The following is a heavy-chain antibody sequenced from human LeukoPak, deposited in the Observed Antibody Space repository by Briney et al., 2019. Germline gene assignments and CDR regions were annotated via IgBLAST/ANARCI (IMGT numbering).Heavy chain of an antibody. CDR2: INHSGST. D-gene: IGHD4-17*01. J-gene: IGHJ4*02. CDR1: GFTFSSYA. CDR3: ARGPDDYGDYSDY. Sequence: GSLRLSCAASGFTFSSYAMSWIRQPPGKGLEWIGEINHSGSTNYNPSLKSRVTISVDTSKNQFSLKLSSVTAADTAVYYCARGPDDYGDYSDYWGQGTLVTVSS. V-gene: IGHV4-34*01.